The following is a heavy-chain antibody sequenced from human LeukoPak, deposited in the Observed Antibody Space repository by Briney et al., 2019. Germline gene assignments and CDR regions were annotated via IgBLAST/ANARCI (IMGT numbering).Heavy chain of an antibody. J-gene: IGHJ4*02. CDR1: GYTLTELS. Sequence: ASVKVSCKVSGYTLTELSMHWVRQAPGKGLEWMGGFDPEDGETIYAQKFQGRVTMTEDTSTDTAYMELSSLRSEDTAVYYCAALELLWFGELFWDYWGQGTLVTVSP. D-gene: IGHD3-10*01. CDR3: AALELLWFGELFWDY. V-gene: IGHV1-24*01. CDR2: FDPEDGET.